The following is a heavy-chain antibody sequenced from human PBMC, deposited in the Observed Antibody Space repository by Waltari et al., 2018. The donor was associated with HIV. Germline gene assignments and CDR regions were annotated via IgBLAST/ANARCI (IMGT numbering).Heavy chain of an antibody. Sequence: QLQLQESGPGLVKPSETLSLTCTVSGGSISSSSYYWGWIRQPPGKGREWIGVIYYSESTYYNPSLKSRVTISVDTSKNQFSLKLSSVTAADTAVYYCATNYDSSGYALYWGQGTLVTVSS. CDR2: IYYSEST. D-gene: IGHD3-22*01. CDR1: GGSISSSSYY. J-gene: IGHJ4*02. CDR3: ATNYDSSGYALY. V-gene: IGHV4-39*01.